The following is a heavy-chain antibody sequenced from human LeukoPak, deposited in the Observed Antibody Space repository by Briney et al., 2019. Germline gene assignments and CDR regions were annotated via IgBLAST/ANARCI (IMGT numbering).Heavy chain of an antibody. D-gene: IGHD6-13*01. CDR2: IYYSGST. Sequence: PSETLSLTCTVSGGSISSYYWSWIRQPPGKGLEWIGYIYYSGSTNYNPSLKSRVTISVDTSKNQFSLKLSFVTAADTAVYYCARGESSGIAAAGFDYWGQGTLVTVSS. V-gene: IGHV4-59*01. CDR1: GGSISSYY. CDR3: ARGESSGIAAAGFDY. J-gene: IGHJ4*02.